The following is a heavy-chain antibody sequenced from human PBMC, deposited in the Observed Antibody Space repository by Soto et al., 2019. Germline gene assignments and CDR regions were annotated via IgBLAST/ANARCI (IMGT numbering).Heavy chain of an antibody. CDR1: GFTFSSYG. D-gene: IGHD3-9*01. J-gene: IGHJ2*01. Sequence: QVQLVESGGGVVQPGRSLRLSCAASGFTFSSYGMHWVRQAPGKGLEWVAVISYDGSNKYYADSVKGRFTISRDNSKNTLYLQMNSLRAEDTAVYYCAKDLRRYYWYFDLWGRGTLVTVSS. CDR2: ISYDGSNK. CDR3: AKDLRRYYWYFDL. V-gene: IGHV3-30*18.